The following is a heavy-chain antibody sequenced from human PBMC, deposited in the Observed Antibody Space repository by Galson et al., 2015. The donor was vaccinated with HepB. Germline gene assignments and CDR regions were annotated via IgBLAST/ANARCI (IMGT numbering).Heavy chain of an antibody. CDR2: ISSSSSYT. CDR1: GFTFSDYY. J-gene: IGHJ3*02. D-gene: IGHD3-10*01. CDR3: ARPTAAGGDAFDI. Sequence: SLRLPCAASGFTFSDYYMSWIRQAPGKGLEWVSYISSSSSYTNYADSVKGRFTISRDNAKNSLYLQMNSLRAEDTAVYYCARPTAAGGDAFDIWGQGTMVTVSS. V-gene: IGHV3-11*06.